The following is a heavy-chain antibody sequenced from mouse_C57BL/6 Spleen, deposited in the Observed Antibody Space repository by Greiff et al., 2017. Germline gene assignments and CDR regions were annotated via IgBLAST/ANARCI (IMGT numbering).Heavy chain of an antibody. CDR1: GYTFTSYW. Sequence: QVQLQQPGAELVKPGASVKLSCKASGYTFTSYWMHWVKQRPGRGLGWIGRIDPNSGGTKYNEKFKSKATLTVDKPSSTAYMQLSSLTSEDSAVYYCAREKTVGTDGYFDVWGTGTTVTVSS. D-gene: IGHD1-1*01. CDR3: AREKTVGTDGYFDV. CDR2: IDPNSGGT. J-gene: IGHJ1*03. V-gene: IGHV1-72*01.